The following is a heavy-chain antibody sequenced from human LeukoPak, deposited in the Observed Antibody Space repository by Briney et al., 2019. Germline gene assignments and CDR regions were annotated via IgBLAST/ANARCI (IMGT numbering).Heavy chain of an antibody. D-gene: IGHD3-10*01. V-gene: IGHV3-7*05. CDR1: RFTLCMYW. CDR2: IKEDGNEN. J-gene: IGHJ4*02. CDR3: ARGVDTLLWFGELLSPGEFDH. Sequence: GGSLRLSCTASRFTLCMYWMSWVRQAPGEGLEWVAHIKEDGNENYYVDSVKGRFTISRDNAKNSLYLQMSSLRAEDTAVYYCARGVDTLLWFGELLSPGEFDHWGQGTLVTVSS.